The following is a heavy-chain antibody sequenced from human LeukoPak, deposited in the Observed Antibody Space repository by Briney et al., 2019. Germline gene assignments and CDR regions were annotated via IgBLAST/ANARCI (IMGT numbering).Heavy chain of an antibody. Sequence: GGSLRLSCAASGFTFSNFAMTWVRQAPGKGLEWVSSIVGSSSTYYADSLKGRFTISRDNAKNSLYLQMNSLRAEDTAVYYCARGKEGFIAAAGTFDYWGQGTLVTVSS. D-gene: IGHD6-13*01. CDR1: GFTFSNFA. CDR2: IVGSSST. CDR3: ARGKEGFIAAAGTFDY. J-gene: IGHJ4*02. V-gene: IGHV3-21*01.